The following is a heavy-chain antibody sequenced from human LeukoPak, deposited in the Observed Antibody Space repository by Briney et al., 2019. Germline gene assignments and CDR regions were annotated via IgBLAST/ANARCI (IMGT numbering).Heavy chain of an antibody. CDR2: ISSSSSYI. Sequence: PGGSLRLSCAASGFTFSSYAMSWVRQAPGKGLEWVSSISSSSSYIYYADSVKGRFTISRDNAKNSLYLQMNSLRAEDTAVYYCAREDRDFWSGYNAEYFDYWGQGTLVTVSS. J-gene: IGHJ4*02. CDR1: GFTFSSYA. CDR3: AREDRDFWSGYNAEYFDY. D-gene: IGHD3-3*01. V-gene: IGHV3-21*01.